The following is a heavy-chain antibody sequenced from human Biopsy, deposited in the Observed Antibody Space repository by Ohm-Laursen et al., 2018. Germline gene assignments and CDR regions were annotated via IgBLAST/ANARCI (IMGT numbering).Heavy chain of an antibody. D-gene: IGHD1-26*01. Sequence: SLRLSCAASGFTFNNYGMQWVRQAPGKGLEWVAFIFYDGSNTYYADSVKGRFTISRDNSKNTVYLQMNSLRAEDTAVYYCARDRREHYQFDHWGQGTRVTVSS. V-gene: IGHV3-30*03. CDR3: ARDRREHYQFDH. J-gene: IGHJ4*02. CDR2: IFYDGSNT. CDR1: GFTFNNYG.